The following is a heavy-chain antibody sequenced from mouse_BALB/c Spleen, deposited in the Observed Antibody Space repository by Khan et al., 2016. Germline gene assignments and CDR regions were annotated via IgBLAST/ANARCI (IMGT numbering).Heavy chain of an antibody. V-gene: IGHV2-2*02. J-gene: IGHJ2*01. Sequence: QVQLKQSGPGLVPPSQSLSITCTVSGLSLTNYGVHWVRQSPGKGLEWLGVRWSGGSTDYNAAFKSRLSIYKDSSKRQVFCKINSRQATDTTICYCGRSGKGGYFGYWGQGTTLTVTS. CDR2: RWSGGST. CDR1: GLSLTNYG. CDR3: GRSGKGGYFGY.